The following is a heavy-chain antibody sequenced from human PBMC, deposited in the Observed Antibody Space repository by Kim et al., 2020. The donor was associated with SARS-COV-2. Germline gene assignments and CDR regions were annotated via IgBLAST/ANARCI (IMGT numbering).Heavy chain of an antibody. J-gene: IGHJ6*02. V-gene: IGHV3-21*01. CDR1: GFTFSSYS. CDR2: ISSSSSYI. D-gene: IGHD2-15*01. Sequence: GGSLRLSCAASGFTFSSYSMNWVRQAPGKGLEWVSSISSSSSYIYYADSVKGRFTISRDNAKNSLYLQMNSLRAEDTAVYYCARVECSTLPNYYYYGMDVWGQGTTVTVSS. CDR3: ARVECSTLPNYYYYGMDV.